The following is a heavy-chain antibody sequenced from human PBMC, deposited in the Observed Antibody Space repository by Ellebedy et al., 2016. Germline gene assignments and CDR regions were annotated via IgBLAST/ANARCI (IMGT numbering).Heavy chain of an antibody. CDR2: IMKVGSEK. V-gene: IGHV3-7*01. Sequence: GESLKISXAASGFTFSSYWMTWVRQAPGKGLEWLANIMKVGSEKYYVDSVKGRFTISRDNAKNSVYLQINSLKVEDTAVYYCAREGSGWNRLDYWGQGTLVTVSS. CDR3: AREGSGWNRLDY. J-gene: IGHJ4*02. CDR1: GFTFSSYW. D-gene: IGHD6-19*01.